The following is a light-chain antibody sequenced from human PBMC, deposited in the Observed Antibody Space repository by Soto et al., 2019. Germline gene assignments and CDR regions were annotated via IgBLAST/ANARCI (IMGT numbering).Light chain of an antibody. CDR3: CSPAGSSVV. V-gene: IGLV2-11*01. Sequence: QSVLTQPRSVSGSPGQSVTISCTGTSSDVGRYSFVSWYQQHPGKAPKLILYDVYKRPSGVPDRFSGSKSGNTASLTISGLQAEDETDYYCCSPAGSSVVFGTGTKVTVL. CDR2: DVY. CDR1: SSDVGRYSF. J-gene: IGLJ1*01.